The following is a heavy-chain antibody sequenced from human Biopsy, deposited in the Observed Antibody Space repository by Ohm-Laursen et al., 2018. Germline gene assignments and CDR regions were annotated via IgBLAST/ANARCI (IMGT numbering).Heavy chain of an antibody. CDR3: AKDRFPYTSGYSSVFEY. D-gene: IGHD3-22*01. V-gene: IGHV3-30*18. CDR1: GFTFTNAW. J-gene: IGHJ4*02. CDR2: ISNDGDIK. Sequence: SLRLSCAASGFTFTNAWMSWVRQAPGKGLEWVSLISNDGDIKYSADSMEGRFTISRDNSRNTLFLQMNSLKAEDTAVYYCAKDRFPYTSGYSSVFEYWGQGTLVTVSS.